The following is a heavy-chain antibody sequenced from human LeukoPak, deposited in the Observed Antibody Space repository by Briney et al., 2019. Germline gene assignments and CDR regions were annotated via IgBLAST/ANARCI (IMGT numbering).Heavy chain of an antibody. CDR3: ARAGGAYCGGDCYHPKYYFDY. Sequence: ASVKVSCKASGYTFTSYDINWVRQATGQGLEWMGWMNPNSGNTGYAQKLQGRVTMTTDTSTSTAYMELRSLRSDDTAVYYCARAGGAYCGGDCYHPKYYFDYWGQGTLVTVSS. D-gene: IGHD2-21*02. CDR1: GYTFTSYD. J-gene: IGHJ4*02. CDR2: MNPNSGNT. V-gene: IGHV1-8*01.